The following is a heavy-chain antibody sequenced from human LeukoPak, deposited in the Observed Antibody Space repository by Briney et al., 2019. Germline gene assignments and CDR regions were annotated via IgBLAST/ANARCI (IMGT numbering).Heavy chain of an antibody. CDR1: GGSISSGSYY. V-gene: IGHV4-61*02. D-gene: IGHD6-19*01. CDR2: IYSSGST. CDR3: ARRGSGWYYFDY. J-gene: IGHJ4*02. Sequence: PSQTLSLTCTVSGGSISSGSYYWTWIRQPAGKGLEWIGRIYSSGSTNYNPSLKSRVTISIDTSKNHFSLKLSSVTAADTAVYYCARRGSGWYYFDYWGQGTLVTVSS.